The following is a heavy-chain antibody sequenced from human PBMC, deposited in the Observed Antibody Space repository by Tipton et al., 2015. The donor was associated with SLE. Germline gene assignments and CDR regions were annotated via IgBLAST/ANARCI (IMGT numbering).Heavy chain of an antibody. Sequence: TLSLTCTVSGASISSSYWSWIRQSAGKGLEWIGYIHYSERTDSNPSLKSRVTISVDTSKNQFSLNLNSVTAADTAVYYCARGNYDSRGYSNAFDIWGQGTMVTVSS. J-gene: IGHJ3*02. D-gene: IGHD3-22*01. CDR2: IHYSERT. V-gene: IGHV4-59*01. CDR1: GASISSSY. CDR3: ARGNYDSRGYSNAFDI.